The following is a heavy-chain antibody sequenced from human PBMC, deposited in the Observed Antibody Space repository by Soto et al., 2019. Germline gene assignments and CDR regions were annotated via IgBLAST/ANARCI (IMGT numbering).Heavy chain of an antibody. Sequence: ASVKVSCKASGYTFTAQYLHWVRKAPGEGLEWMGWINPTTGATRYAQKFQGRVTMTRDTSMSTAYLEVRSLRPDDTAVYYWAKGDSSWVSWFDPWGQGTLVTVSS. V-gene: IGHV1-2*02. CDR1: GYTFTAQY. CDR2: INPTTGAT. D-gene: IGHD6-19*01. CDR3: AKGDSSWVSWFDP. J-gene: IGHJ5*02.